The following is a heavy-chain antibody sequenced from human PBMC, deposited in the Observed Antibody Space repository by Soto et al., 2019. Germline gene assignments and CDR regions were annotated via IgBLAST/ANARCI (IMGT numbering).Heavy chain of an antibody. D-gene: IGHD3-16*01. J-gene: IGHJ1*01. Sequence: QVQLVESGGGVVQPGTSLRVSCVGSGFTFRSYVIHWVRQAPGKGLEWVALTSYDGSGKYYGDSVRGRFTISRDNSRNTVDLQMDSLRLEDTSLYYCARWGTTGGLDVWGQGTLLAVSS. V-gene: IGHV3-30*19. CDR3: ARWGTTGGLDV. CDR2: TSYDGSGK. CDR1: GFTFRSYV.